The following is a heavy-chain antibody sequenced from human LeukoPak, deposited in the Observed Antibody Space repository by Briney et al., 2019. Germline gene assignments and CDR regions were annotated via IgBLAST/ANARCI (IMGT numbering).Heavy chain of an antibody. J-gene: IGHJ4*02. V-gene: IGHV1-18*01. D-gene: IGHD2-8*01. CDR3: ARGQEGYCTNGVCYTWGGSDY. CDR2: ISAYNGNT. CDR1: GGTFSSYA. Sequence: ASVKVSCKASGGTFSSYAISWVRQAPGQGLEWMGWISAYNGNTNYAQKLQGRVTMTTDTSTSTAYMELRSLRSDDTAVYYCARGQEGYCTNGVCYTWGGSDYWGQGTLVTVSS.